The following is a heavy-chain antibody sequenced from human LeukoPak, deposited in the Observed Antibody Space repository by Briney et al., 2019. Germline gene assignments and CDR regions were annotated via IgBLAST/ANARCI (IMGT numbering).Heavy chain of an antibody. J-gene: IGHJ4*02. Sequence: PGGSLRLSCAASGFIVSNYYMSWVRQAPGKGLEWVANMKQDGSEKYYVDSVKGRFTISRDNAKNSLYLQMNSLRAEDTAIYYCTRVGYIDEGIDYWGQGTLVTVSS. D-gene: IGHD5-24*01. CDR2: MKQDGSEK. V-gene: IGHV3-7*04. CDR3: TRVGYIDEGIDY. CDR1: GFIVSNYY.